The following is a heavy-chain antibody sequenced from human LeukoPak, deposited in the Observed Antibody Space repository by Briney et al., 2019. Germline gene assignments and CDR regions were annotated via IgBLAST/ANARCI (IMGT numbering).Heavy chain of an antibody. CDR3: ARAPSEIGGYYPEYFRH. V-gene: IGHV3-74*01. D-gene: IGHD3-22*01. Sequence: RGSLRLSCAASGFTFTNYGMHWVRQAPGKWLVWVSRIKSDGSSRYADSVKGRFPISRANAKHRVSLQMTSLRAEDTGVYYCARAPSEIGGYYPEYFRHWGQGTLVIVSS. J-gene: IGHJ1*01. CDR1: GFTFTNYG. CDR2: IKSDGSS.